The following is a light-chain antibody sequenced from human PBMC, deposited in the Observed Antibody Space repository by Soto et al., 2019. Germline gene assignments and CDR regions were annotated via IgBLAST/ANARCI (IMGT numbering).Light chain of an antibody. CDR2: DAY. V-gene: IGKV3-20*01. J-gene: IGKJ5*01. CDR3: QQYGSSPVT. Sequence: VFTQSPGTLSLSPGGRATLSCRASQTVRNNYLAWYQQKPGQAHRLLIYDAYSRATGIQDRFSGGGSGTDFTLTIGRLEPEDFAVFYCQQYGSSPVTFGQGTRLEIK. CDR1: QTVRNNY.